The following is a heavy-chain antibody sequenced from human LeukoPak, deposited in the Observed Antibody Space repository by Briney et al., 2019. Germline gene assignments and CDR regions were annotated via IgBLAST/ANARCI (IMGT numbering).Heavy chain of an antibody. Sequence: GGSLRLSCAASGFTFSSYSMNWVRQAPGKGLEWVSSISSSSSYIYYADSVKGRFTISRDNAKNSLYLQMNSLRAEDTAVYYCARFRSGYPDAFDIWGQGTMVTVSS. CDR2: ISSSSSYI. D-gene: IGHD3-22*01. J-gene: IGHJ3*02. CDR1: GFTFSSYS. CDR3: ARFRSGYPDAFDI. V-gene: IGHV3-21*01.